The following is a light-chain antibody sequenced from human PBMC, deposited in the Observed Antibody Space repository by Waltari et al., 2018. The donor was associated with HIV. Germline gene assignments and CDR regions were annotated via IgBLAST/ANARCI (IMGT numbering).Light chain of an antibody. J-gene: IGLJ3*02. CDR2: HDD. V-gene: IGLV1-36*01. CDR1: SSNIGYYA. CDR3: AGWDDSLNGGV. Sequence: QSVLAQPPSVSAAPGQRVTISCSGSSSNIGYYAVNWYQEIPGKAPKLLIYHDDLKPTGVSDRFSRSKSGTAASLAISDLQFDDAGIYYCAGWDDSLNGGVFGGGTKLTVL.